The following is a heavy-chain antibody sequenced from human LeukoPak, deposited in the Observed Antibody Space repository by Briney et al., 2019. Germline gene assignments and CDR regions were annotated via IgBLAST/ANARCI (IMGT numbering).Heavy chain of an antibody. D-gene: IGHD6-19*01. CDR3: ARRLWDTSVWYFDY. Sequence: PSEPLSLTCAVYGGTFSGYYWRWARPPPGKGREWIGEINDSGRSNYNPSLKSRVTILVDTSKNQFSLTLSSVTAADTAVYYCARRLWDTSVWYFDYWGQGRLVTVSS. CDR1: GGTFSGYY. V-gene: IGHV4-34*01. J-gene: IGHJ4*02. CDR2: INDSGRS.